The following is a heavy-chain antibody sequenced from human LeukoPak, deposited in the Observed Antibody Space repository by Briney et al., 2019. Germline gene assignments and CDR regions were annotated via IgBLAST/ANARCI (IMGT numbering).Heavy chain of an antibody. V-gene: IGHV4-59*01. J-gene: IGHJ5*02. CDR1: GGSISSYY. Sequence: PSETLSLTCTVSGGSISSYYWSWIRQPPGKGLEWIGYIYYSGSTNYNPSLKSRVTISVDTSKNQFSLKLSSVTAADTAVYYRARGNRAGYSSSWYGYWFDPWGQGTLVTVSS. D-gene: IGHD6-13*01. CDR3: ARGNRAGYSSSWYGYWFDP. CDR2: IYYSGST.